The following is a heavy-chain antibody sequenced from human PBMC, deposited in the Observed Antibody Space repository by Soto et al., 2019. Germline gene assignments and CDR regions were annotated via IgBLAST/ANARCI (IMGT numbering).Heavy chain of an antibody. J-gene: IGHJ6*02. CDR3: ARGLRRGSSSSSHYYYGMDV. CDR1: GGSFSGYY. Sequence: PSETLSLTCAVYGGSFSGYYWSWIRQPPGKGLEWIGEINHSGSTNYNPSLKSRVTISVDTSKNQFSLKLSSVTAADTAVYYCARGLRRGSSSSSHYYYGMDVWGQGTTVTVSS. D-gene: IGHD6-6*01. CDR2: INHSGST. V-gene: IGHV4-34*01.